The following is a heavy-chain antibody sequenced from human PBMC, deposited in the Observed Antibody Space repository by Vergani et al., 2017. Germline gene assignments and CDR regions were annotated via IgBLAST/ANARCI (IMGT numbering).Heavy chain of an antibody. Sequence: QVQLVQSGAEVKKPGASVKVSCKASGYTFTSYYMHWVRQAPGQGLEWMGIINPSGGSTSYAQKFQGRVTMTRDTSTSTVYMELSSLRSEDTAVYYCARGPLCSGGSCYVSGYYMDVWGKGTTVTVSS. CDR1: GYTFTSYY. V-gene: IGHV1-46*03. CDR3: ARGPLCSGGSCYVSGYYMDV. J-gene: IGHJ6*03. CDR2: INPSGGST. D-gene: IGHD2-15*01.